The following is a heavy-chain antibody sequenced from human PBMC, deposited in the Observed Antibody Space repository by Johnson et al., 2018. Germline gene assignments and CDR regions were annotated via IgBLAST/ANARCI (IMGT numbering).Heavy chain of an antibody. Sequence: QVQLVESGGGVVQPGRSLRLSCAASGFTFSNYGMHWVRQAPGKGLEWVAVIWYDGSNKYYADSVKGRFTITRDNSKNTLYLQMNSLRAEETAVYYCAREGSGANAFDIWDQGTMVTVSS. CDR1: GFTFSNYG. J-gene: IGHJ3*02. CDR3: AREGSGANAFDI. V-gene: IGHV3-33*01. CDR2: IWYDGSNK. D-gene: IGHD3-3*01.